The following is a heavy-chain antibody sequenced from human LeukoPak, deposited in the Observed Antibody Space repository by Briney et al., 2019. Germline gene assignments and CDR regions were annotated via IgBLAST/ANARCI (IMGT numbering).Heavy chain of an antibody. D-gene: IGHD6-13*01. J-gene: IGHJ4*02. CDR1: GYTLTESS. CDR3: EPLPPPYSRSCYFFNY. V-gene: IGHV1-24*01. Sequence: ASVKVSCKVSGYTLTESSMHWVRQAPGKGLEWMGGFDPEDGETIYAQKFQGRVTMTEDTSTDTAYMELSSLRSEDTAVYYCEPLPPPYSRSCYFFNYGAEETLVTAS. CDR2: FDPEDGET.